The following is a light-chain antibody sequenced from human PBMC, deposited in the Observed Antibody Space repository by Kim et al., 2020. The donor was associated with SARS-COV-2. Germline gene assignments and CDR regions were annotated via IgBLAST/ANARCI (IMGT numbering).Light chain of an antibody. V-gene: IGKV3-11*01. CDR3: QQRNSWPPAVT. J-gene: IGKJ4*01. CDR2: YAS. CDR1: QNIDTY. Sequence: PGERATLSCRARQNIDTYFSWYHQRPGLAPRLLVYYASNRAAGVPYRFSGSGSGTDFTLTISSLEPEDFSIYYCQQRNSWPPAVTFGGGTKVDIK.